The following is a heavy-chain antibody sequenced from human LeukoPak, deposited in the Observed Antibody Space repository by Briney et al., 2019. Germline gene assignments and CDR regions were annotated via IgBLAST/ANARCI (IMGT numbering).Heavy chain of an antibody. CDR2: IYYSGST. V-gene: IGHV4-39*01. CDR1: GGSISSSSYC. D-gene: IGHD6-13*01. CDR3: ARHGGYSSPQPFFDY. J-gene: IGHJ4*02. Sequence: SETLSLTCTVSGGSISSSSYCWGWIRQPPGKGLEWIGSIYYSGSTYYNPSLKSRVTISVDTSKNQFSLKLSSVTAADTAVYYCARHGGYSSPQPFFDYWGQGTLVTVSS.